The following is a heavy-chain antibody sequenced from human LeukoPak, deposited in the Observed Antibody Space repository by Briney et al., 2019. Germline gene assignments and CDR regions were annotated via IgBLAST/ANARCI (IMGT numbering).Heavy chain of an antibody. J-gene: IGHJ4*02. V-gene: IGHV1-24*01. CDR1: GYTLTELS. CDR3: ATHPEGGFGEPIY. CDR2: FDPEDGET. D-gene: IGHD3-10*01. Sequence: ASVKVSCKVSGYTLTELSMHWVRQAPGKGLEWMGGFDPEDGETIYAQKFQGRVTMTEDTSTDTAYMELGSLRSEDTAVYYCATHPEGGFGEPIYWGQGTLVTVSS.